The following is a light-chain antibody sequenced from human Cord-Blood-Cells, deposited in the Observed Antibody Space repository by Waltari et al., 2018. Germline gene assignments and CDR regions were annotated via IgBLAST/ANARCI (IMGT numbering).Light chain of an antibody. Sequence: DIVMTQSPDSLAVSLGERATINCKSSQSVLYSSNNKNYLAWYQQKPGQPPKLLIYWASSREDGVPDRCSGSGDWTDFTLTNSSLQAEDVAVYYCQQDYSTPKTFGQGTKVEIK. J-gene: IGKJ1*01. V-gene: IGKV4-1*01. CDR3: QQDYSTPKT. CDR1: QSVLYSSNNKNY. CDR2: WAS.